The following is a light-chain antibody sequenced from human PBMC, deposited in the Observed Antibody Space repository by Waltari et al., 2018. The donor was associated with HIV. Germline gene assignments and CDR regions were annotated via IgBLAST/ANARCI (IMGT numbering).Light chain of an antibody. V-gene: IGLV1-51*01. Sequence: QSVLTQPPSVSAAPGQKVTISCSGSTSNIGNNYVSWYQQVPKTAPKLLICAKKKRPSGIPDLFSGSKSGTSATLYSTGRQSGDEADYYCGTWDSSLSAYVFGTGTKVTVL. CDR3: GTWDSSLSAYV. CDR2: AKK. J-gene: IGLJ1*01. CDR1: TSNIGNNY.